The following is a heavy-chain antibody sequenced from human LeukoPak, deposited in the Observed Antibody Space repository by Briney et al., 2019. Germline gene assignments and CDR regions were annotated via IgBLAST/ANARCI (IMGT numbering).Heavy chain of an antibody. CDR2: ISGSGGST. CDR3: ARGYDYVWGSYRHFDY. CDR1: GFTFSTYA. V-gene: IGHV3-23*01. J-gene: IGHJ4*02. D-gene: IGHD3-16*02. Sequence: PGGSLRLSCTASGFTFSTYAMSWVRQAPGEGLEWVSGISGSGGSTYYTDSVKGRFTISRDNSKNTLHLQMNSLRAEDTAVYYCARGYDYVWGSYRHFDYWGQGTLVTVSS.